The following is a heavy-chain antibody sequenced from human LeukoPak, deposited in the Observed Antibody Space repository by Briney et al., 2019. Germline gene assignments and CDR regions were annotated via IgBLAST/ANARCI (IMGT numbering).Heavy chain of an antibody. D-gene: IGHD3-16*01. Sequence: GGSLRLSCAASGFTFSSYGMHWVRQAPGKGLEWVAVISYDGSNKYYAGSVKGRFTISRDNSENTLYLQMNSLRAEDTAVYYCAKGMREGGNWFDPWGQGTLVTVSS. V-gene: IGHV3-30*18. CDR1: GFTFSSYG. CDR2: ISYDGSNK. J-gene: IGHJ5*02. CDR3: AKGMREGGNWFDP.